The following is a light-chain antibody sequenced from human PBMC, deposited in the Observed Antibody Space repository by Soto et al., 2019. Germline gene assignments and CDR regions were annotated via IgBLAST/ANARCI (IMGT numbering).Light chain of an antibody. V-gene: IGKV3-11*01. Sequence: EIVLTQSPATLSLSPGERATLSCRASQSVSSYLAWYQQKPGQAPRLLIYDASNRAAGIPPRFSGSGSGTDFTLTISSLEPEDFAVYYCQQRSNWAPVTFGGGTKVEIK. CDR1: QSVSSY. CDR2: DAS. CDR3: QQRSNWAPVT. J-gene: IGKJ4*01.